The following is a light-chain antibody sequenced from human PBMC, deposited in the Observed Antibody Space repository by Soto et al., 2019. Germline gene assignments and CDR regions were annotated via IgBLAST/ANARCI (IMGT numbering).Light chain of an antibody. Sequence: DIVMTQSPDSLAVSLGERATINCKSSQSVLYSSNNKNYLAWYQQKPGQPPKLLIYWASTRESGVPDRFSGSGSGTDFPLTISSLQAEDVAVYYCQQYSSTPGGTFGQGTKVEIK. CDR1: QSVLYSSNNKNY. J-gene: IGKJ1*01. V-gene: IGKV4-1*01. CDR2: WAS. CDR3: QQYSSTPGGT.